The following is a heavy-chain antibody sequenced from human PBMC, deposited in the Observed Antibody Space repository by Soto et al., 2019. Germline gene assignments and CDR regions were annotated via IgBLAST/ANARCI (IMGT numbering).Heavy chain of an antibody. CDR1: GCTFRSYA. Sequence: PGRFLRLSYAASGCTFRSYAMSWVRKATGKGLEWVSAISGSGGSTYYADSVKGRFTISRDNSKNTLYLQMNSLRAEDTAVYYCAKVNHHTSNYDFWSGFLFDPWGQGTLVTVSS. CDR3: AKVNHHTSNYDFWSGFLFDP. J-gene: IGHJ5*02. CDR2: ISGSGGST. D-gene: IGHD3-3*01. V-gene: IGHV3-23*01.